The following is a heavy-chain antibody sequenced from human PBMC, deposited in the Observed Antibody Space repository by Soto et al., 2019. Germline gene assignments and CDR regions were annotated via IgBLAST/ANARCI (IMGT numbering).Heavy chain of an antibody. CDR3: AKDLYYGDSRTYYFDY. CDR1: GFTFSSYA. D-gene: IGHD4-17*01. Sequence: EVQLLESGGGLVQPGGSLRLSCAASGFTFSSYAMSWVRPAPGKGLEWVSAISGSGGSTYYADSVKGRFTISRDNSKNTLYLQMNSLRAEDTAVYYCAKDLYYGDSRTYYFDYWGQGTLVTVSS. J-gene: IGHJ4*02. V-gene: IGHV3-23*01. CDR2: ISGSGGST.